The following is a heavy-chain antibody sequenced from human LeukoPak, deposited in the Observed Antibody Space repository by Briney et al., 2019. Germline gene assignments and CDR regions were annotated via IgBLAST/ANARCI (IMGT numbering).Heavy chain of an antibody. J-gene: IGHJ5*02. V-gene: IGHV3-48*03. D-gene: IGHD2-2*01. CDR1: GFTFSSYD. CDR3: ARAGYCSSTTCYDLFDP. CDR2: ISSSGSTI. Sequence: GGSLRLSCAASGFTFSSYDMNWVRQAPGKGLEWVSYISSSGSTIYYADSVKGRFPISRDNAKNSLYLQMNSLRAEDTAVYYCARAGYCSSTTCYDLFDPWGQGTLVTVSS.